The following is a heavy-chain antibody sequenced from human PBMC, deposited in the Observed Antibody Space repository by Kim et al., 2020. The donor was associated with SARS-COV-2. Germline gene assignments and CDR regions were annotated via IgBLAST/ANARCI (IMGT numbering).Heavy chain of an antibody. Sequence: GGSLRLSCEASGFIFSDYYMSWIRQAPGKGLEWVSYTDVFGTPMYYADSIQGRFTISRDNARNSLYLQMNNLRAEDTAVYYCARSFHLGSRLALLYWGQG. CDR1: GFIFSDYY. CDR3: ARSFHLGSRLALLY. D-gene: IGHD1-7*01. V-gene: IGHV3-11*01. CDR2: TDVFGTPM. J-gene: IGHJ4*02.